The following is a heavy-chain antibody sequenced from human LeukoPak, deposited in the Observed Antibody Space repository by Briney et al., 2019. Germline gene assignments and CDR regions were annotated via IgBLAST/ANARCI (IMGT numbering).Heavy chain of an antibody. D-gene: IGHD2-2*01. CDR3: AKEGSSVYFDY. V-gene: IGHV3-30*18. CDR2: ISYDGSNK. J-gene: IGHJ4*02. Sequence: GGSLRLSCAASGFTFSSYGMHWVRQAPGKGLEWVAVISYDGSNKYYADSVKGRFTISRDNSKNTLYLQMNSLRAEDTAVYYCAKEGSSVYFDYWGQGTLVTVSS. CDR1: GFTFSSYG.